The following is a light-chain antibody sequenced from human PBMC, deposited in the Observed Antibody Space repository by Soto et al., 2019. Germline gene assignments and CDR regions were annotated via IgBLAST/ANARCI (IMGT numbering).Light chain of an antibody. CDR1: QKISSSV. Sequence: EIVLTQSPGMPSFYPGERAAVSCRASQKISSSVLAWYQQKPGQAPRLLIYGASSRTTGIPDRFSGSGSGTDFTLTISRLEPEDFAMYYCQQCGGSPTFGQGTKVDI. J-gene: IGKJ1*01. CDR3: QQCGGSPT. CDR2: GAS. V-gene: IGKV3-20*01.